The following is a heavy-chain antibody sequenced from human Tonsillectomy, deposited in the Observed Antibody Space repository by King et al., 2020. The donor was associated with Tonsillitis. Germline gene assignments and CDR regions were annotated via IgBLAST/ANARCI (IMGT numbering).Heavy chain of an antibody. CDR3: ARGTGTPDAFDI. Sequence: VQLVESGGGVVQPGRSLRLSCAASGFTFSSYGMHWVRQAPGKGLEWVAVIWYGGSNKYYTDSVKGRFTISRDNSKNTLYLQMNSLRAEDTAVYYCARGTGTPDAFDIWGKGTMVTVPS. V-gene: IGHV3-33*01. J-gene: IGHJ3*02. CDR2: IWYGGSNK. CDR1: GFTFSSYG. D-gene: IGHD1-14*01.